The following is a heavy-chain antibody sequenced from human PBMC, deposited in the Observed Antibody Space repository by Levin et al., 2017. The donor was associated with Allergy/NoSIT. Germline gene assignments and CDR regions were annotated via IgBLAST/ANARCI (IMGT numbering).Heavy chain of an antibody. Sequence: LSLTCAASGFSFSSYGMHWVRQVPGKGLESVTKISKDGSNTYYKDSVKGRFTISRDNSKNTLYLQMNSLRPEDTAVYHCVKDHGDLPSYFDHWGQGTLVTVSS. CDR1: GFSFSSYG. CDR3: VKDHGDLPSYFDH. V-gene: IGHV3-30*18. CDR2: ISKDGSNT. J-gene: IGHJ4*02. D-gene: IGHD4-17*01.